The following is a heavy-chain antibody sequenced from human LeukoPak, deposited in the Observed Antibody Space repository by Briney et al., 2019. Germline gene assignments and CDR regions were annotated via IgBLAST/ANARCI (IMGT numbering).Heavy chain of an antibody. Sequence: GASVTVSCTVSGYTLTELSMHWVRQAPGKGLEWMGGFDPEDGETIYAQKFQGRVTMTEDTSTDTAYMELSSLRSEDTAVYYCARGFYGSGSPFDIWGQGTMVTVSS. D-gene: IGHD3-10*01. CDR3: ARGFYGSGSPFDI. CDR1: GYTLTELS. CDR2: FDPEDGET. V-gene: IGHV1-24*01. J-gene: IGHJ3*02.